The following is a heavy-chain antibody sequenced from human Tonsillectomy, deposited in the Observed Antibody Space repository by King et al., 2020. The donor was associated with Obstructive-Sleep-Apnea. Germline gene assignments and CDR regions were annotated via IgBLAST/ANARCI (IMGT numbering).Heavy chain of an antibody. Sequence: ITLKESGPTLVKPTQTLTLTCTFSWFSLSTSVVGVGWIRQPPGKALGWLALMYCEDDKNYSPSLETRLTITKDTSKDQVVLTMTNTDPVDTATYYCAHQGGRYYYFDYWGQGTLVTVSS. V-gene: IGHV2-5*02. D-gene: IGHD3-16*01. CDR3: AHQGGRYYYFDY. CDR2: MYCEDDK. CDR1: WFSLSTSVVG. J-gene: IGHJ4*02.